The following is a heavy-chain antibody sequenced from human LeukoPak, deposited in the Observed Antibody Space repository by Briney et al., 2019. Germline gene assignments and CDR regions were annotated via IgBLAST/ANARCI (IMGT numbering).Heavy chain of an antibody. CDR1: GFTVSSNY. Sequence: GGSLRLSCAASGFTVSSNYMSWVRQAPGKGLEWVSVIYSGGSTYYADSVKGRFTISRDNSKNTLYLQMNSLRAEDTAVYYCARDSLIAARPGIFDYWGQGTLVTVSS. CDR2: IYSGGST. D-gene: IGHD6-6*01. V-gene: IGHV3-53*01. CDR3: ARDSLIAARPGIFDY. J-gene: IGHJ4*02.